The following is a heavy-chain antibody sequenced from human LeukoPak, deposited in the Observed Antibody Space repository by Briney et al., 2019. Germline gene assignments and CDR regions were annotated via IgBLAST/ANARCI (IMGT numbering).Heavy chain of an antibody. Sequence: ASVKVSCKASGYTFTSYGISWVRQAPGQGLEWMGWMNPNSGNTGYAQKFQGRVTMTRNTSISTAYMELSSLRSEDTAVYYCARGSLALNWFDPWGQGTLVTVSS. D-gene: IGHD2-21*01. CDR1: GYTFTSYG. CDR2: MNPNSGNT. CDR3: ARGSLALNWFDP. V-gene: IGHV1-8*02. J-gene: IGHJ5*02.